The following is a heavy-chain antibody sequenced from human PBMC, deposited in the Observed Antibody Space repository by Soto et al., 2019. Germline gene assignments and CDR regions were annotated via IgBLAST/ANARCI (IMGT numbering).Heavy chain of an antibody. Sequence: EVQLLESGGGLVQPGGSLRLSCAASGFTFISYAMNWVRQAPGKGLQWVAAISGGGDATFYADSVKGRFTISRDNSRNTVSLQMISLGADYTAVYYCARNVPGSTTRPDYWYFDLWGRGTLVTVSS. CDR1: GFTFISYA. J-gene: IGHJ2*01. V-gene: IGHV3-23*01. D-gene: IGHD3-10*02. CDR3: ARNVPGSTTRPDYWYFDL. CDR2: ISGGGDAT.